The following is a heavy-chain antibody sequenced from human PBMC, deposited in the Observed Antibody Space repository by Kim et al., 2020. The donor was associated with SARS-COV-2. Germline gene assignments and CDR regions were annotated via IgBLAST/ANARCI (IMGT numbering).Heavy chain of an antibody. CDR2: IYYSGST. V-gene: IGHV4-39*01. D-gene: IGHD3-3*01. CDR3: ARHEVTIFGVVIGF. Sequence: SETLSLTCTVSGGSISSSSYYWGWIRQPPGKGLEWIGSIYYSGSTYYNPSLKSRVTISVDTSKNQFSLKLSSVTAADTAVYYCARHEVTIFGVVIGFWGQGTTVTVSS. J-gene: IGHJ6*02. CDR1: GGSISSSSYY.